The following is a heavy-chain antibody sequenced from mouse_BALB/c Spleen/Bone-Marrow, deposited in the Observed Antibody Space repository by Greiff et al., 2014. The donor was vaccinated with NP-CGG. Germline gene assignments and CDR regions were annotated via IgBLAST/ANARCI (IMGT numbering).Heavy chain of an antibody. CDR1: GFTFSSFG. V-gene: IGHV5-17*02. CDR2: ISSGSSSI. D-gene: IGHD2-14*01. CDR3: TRWGYAGDYYAMDY. J-gene: IGHJ4*01. Sequence: EVQRVESGGGLVQPGGSRKLSCAASGFTFSSFGMHSVRQAPEKGLEWVAYISSGSSSIYYTDTVKGRFTISRDNPKSTLFLQMTSLRSEDTAIYYGTRWGYAGDYYAMDYWGQGTSVTVSS.